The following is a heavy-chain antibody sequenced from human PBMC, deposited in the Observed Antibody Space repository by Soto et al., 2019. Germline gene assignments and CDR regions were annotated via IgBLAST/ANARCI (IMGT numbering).Heavy chain of an antibody. CDR2: IYYSGST. Sequence: ETLSLTCGVSGGSISSINWWSWVRQTPGKGLEWIGEIYYSGSTNYNPSLTSRVTMSIDKSKNQFFLNLTSVTAADTAVYYCARPSGVSATYWFDAWGQGTLVTVSS. J-gene: IGHJ5*02. D-gene: IGHD3-10*01. V-gene: IGHV4-4*02. CDR1: GGSISSINW. CDR3: ARPSGVSATYWFDA.